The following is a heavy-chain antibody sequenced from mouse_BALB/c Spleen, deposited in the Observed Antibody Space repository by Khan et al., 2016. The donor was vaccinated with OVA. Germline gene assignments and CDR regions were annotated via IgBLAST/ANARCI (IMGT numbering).Heavy chain of an antibody. CDR3: ARRNYFGDTFAY. CDR1: GYTFTDYY. V-gene: IGHV1-77*01. D-gene: IGHD1-2*01. J-gene: IGHJ3*01. Sequence: QVRLQQSVAELARPGASVKLSCKASGYTFTDYYINWVKQRTGQGLEWIGEISPGSGDTYYNERFKGKATLTADKSSSTAYMQLSSLTSEASAVYFCARRNYFGDTFAYWGQGTLVTVSA. CDR2: ISPGSGDT.